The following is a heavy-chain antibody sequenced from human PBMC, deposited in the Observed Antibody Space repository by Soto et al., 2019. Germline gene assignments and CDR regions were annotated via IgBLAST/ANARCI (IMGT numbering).Heavy chain of an antibody. D-gene: IGHD3-10*01. V-gene: IGHV1-3*04. CDR2: INTGNGNT. Sequence: GASMKVSCKASGYTFTSYTLHWVRQAPGQRLEWMGWINTGNGNTKYSQKFQGRVTITRDTSASTAYMELSSLRSEDTAVYYCARGDTMVRGVIIDYFDYWGQGTLVTVSS. CDR1: GYTFTSYT. J-gene: IGHJ4*02. CDR3: ARGDTMVRGVIIDYFDY.